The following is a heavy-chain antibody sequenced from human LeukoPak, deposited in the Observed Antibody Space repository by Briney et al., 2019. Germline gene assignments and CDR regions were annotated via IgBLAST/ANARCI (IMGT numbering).Heavy chain of an antibody. CDR2: IYSGDST. CDR1: GFTVSGNY. V-gene: IGHV3-66*01. Sequence: GGSLRLSCAASGFTVSGNYMSWVRQAPGKGLEWVSIIYSGDSTYYADSVKGRFTISRDNSKNTLYLQMNSLRAEDTAVYYCARVFWEKDGFIGAFDIWGQGAMVTVSS. J-gene: IGHJ3*02. CDR3: ARVFWEKDGFIGAFDI. D-gene: IGHD3-3*01.